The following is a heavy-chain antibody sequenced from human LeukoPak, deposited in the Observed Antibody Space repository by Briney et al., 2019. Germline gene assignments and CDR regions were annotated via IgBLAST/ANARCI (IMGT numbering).Heavy chain of an antibody. J-gene: IGHJ4*02. D-gene: IGHD3-3*01. CDR2: ISGSGGST. V-gene: IGHV3-23*01. Sequence: GGSLRLSCAASGFTFSSYPMSWVRQAPGKGLEWVSAISGSGGSTYYADSVKGRFTISRDNSKNTLYLQMNSLRAEDTAVYYCXXXXXXXGVVTYTFDYWGQGTLVTVSS. CDR3: XXXXXXXGVVTYTFDY. CDR1: GFTFSSYP.